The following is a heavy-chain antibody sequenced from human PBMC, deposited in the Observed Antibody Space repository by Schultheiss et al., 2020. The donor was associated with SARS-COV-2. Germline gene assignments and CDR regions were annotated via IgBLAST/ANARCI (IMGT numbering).Heavy chain of an antibody. Sequence: GESLKISCKGSGYSFTSYWIGWVRQMPGKGLEWMGIIYPGDSDTRYSPSFQGQVTISADKSISTAYLQWSSLKASDTAMYYCARCPNYYGSGSASFDYWGQGTLVVVSS. V-gene: IGHV5-51*01. J-gene: IGHJ4*02. D-gene: IGHD3-10*01. CDR1: GYSFTSYW. CDR2: IYPGDSDT. CDR3: ARCPNYYGSGSASFDY.